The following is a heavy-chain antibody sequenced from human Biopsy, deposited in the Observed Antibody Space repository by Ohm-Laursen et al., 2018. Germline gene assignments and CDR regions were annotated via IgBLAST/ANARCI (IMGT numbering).Heavy chain of an antibody. CDR3: ARATNSTGWPYYYFYGMDV. Sequence: SETLSLTCTVSGGSISSDYWSWIRQTPGKGLEWIGYIYYSGSTNYNPSLKSRVTISVDTPKNQFSLRLNSATAADTAVYYCARATNSTGWPYYYFYGMDVWGQGTTVTVSS. J-gene: IGHJ6*02. CDR1: GGSISSDY. D-gene: IGHD2/OR15-2a*01. CDR2: IYYSGST. V-gene: IGHV4-59*01.